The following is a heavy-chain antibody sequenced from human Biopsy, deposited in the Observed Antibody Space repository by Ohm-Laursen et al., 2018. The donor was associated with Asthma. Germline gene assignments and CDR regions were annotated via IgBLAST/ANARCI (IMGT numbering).Heavy chain of an antibody. CDR1: GFTFSSYA. CDR3: AKDTEGRYDFWSGLSYNYYGMDV. J-gene: IGHJ6*02. Sequence: SLRLSCAASGFTFSSYAMHWVRQAPGKGLEWVAVISYDGSNKYYADSVKGRFTIPRDNSKNTLYLQMNSLRAEDTAVYYCAKDTEGRYDFWSGLSYNYYGMDVWGQGTTVTVSS. D-gene: IGHD3-3*01. V-gene: IGHV3-30-3*01. CDR2: ISYDGSNK.